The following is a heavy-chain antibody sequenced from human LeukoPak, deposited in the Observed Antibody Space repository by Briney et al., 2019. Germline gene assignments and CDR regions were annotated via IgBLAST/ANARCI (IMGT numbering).Heavy chain of an antibody. J-gene: IGHJ3*02. CDR3: AGFFYDNSGGGFDI. CDR1: GGSFTFTSHA. V-gene: IGHV1-69*01. D-gene: IGHD3-22*01. CDR2: LIPIYGSP. Sequence: GSSVKVSCKASGGSFTFTSHAISWVRQAPGQGLEWMGGLIPIYGSPNYAQKFQGRLTITSDESTRTVYMELSSLRPEDSAVHYCAGFFYDNSGGGFDIWGQGTMVTVSS.